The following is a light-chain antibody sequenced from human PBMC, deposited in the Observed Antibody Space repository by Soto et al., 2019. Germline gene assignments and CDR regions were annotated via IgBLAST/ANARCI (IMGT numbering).Light chain of an antibody. CDR2: GAS. CDR1: QSVSAN. Sequence: EIVMTQSPATLSVSPEERVTLSCRASQSVSANLSCYQQKPGQAPRLLVYGASTRATGIPARFSGGGSGTEFTLTISSLQSQDFAVYYGQQYDNWPPGTFGQGTKVEIK. CDR3: QQYDNWPPGT. J-gene: IGKJ1*01. V-gene: IGKV3-15*01.